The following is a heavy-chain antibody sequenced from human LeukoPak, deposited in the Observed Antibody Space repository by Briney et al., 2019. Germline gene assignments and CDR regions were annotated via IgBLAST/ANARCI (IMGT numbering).Heavy chain of an antibody. V-gene: IGHV4-59*02. CDR1: GGPVGSYY. D-gene: IGHD5-24*01. Sequence: SETLSLTCTVSGGPVGSYYWSWLRQPPGKGLEWIAYISYTGTTNYNPSLKSRVTISIDMSKNQFSLKLNSVSAADTAVYYCACGSGYNYLTFDYWGQGALVTVSS. CDR2: ISYTGTT. J-gene: IGHJ4*02. CDR3: ACGSGYNYLTFDY.